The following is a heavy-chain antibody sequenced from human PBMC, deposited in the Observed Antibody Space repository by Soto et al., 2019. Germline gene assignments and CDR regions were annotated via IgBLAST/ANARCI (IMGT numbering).Heavy chain of an antibody. CDR2: IYDSGST. CDR3: ARASQVVTDV. CDR1: GGSISSSYY. J-gene: IGHJ6*02. D-gene: IGHD5-18*01. V-gene: IGHV4-38-2*02. Sequence: SETLSLTCSVSGGSISSSYYWGWFRQPPGKGLEWIGCIYDSGSTYYNPSLKSRVTISVDTSKNQFSLKLSSVTAADTAVDYCARASQVVTDVWGQGTTVTV.